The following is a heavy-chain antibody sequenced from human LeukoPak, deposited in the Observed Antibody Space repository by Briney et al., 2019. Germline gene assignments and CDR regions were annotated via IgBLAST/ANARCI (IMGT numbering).Heavy chain of an antibody. V-gene: IGHV3-21*05. CDR3: ARDGYSSGWAHAFDY. J-gene: IGHJ4*02. CDR2: ISSSSGSFI. Sequence: GGSLRLSCAASGFAFSSYSMNWVRQAPGKGLEWLSYISSSSGSFIYYADSVKGRFTISRDNAKNSLYLQVNSLRAEDTALYYCARDGYSSGWAHAFDYWGQGTLVTVSS. D-gene: IGHD6-19*01. CDR1: GFAFSSYS.